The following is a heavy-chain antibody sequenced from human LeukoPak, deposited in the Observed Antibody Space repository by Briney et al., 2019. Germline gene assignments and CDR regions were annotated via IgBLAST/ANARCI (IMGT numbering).Heavy chain of an antibody. D-gene: IGHD3-16*01. CDR2: IYHSGST. CDR3: ARVYDYVWGSYSRYFDY. Sequence: SQTLSLTCTVSGGSISSGGYYWSWIRQPPGKGLEWIGYIYHSGSTYYNPSLKSRVTISVDRSKNQFSLKLSSVTAADTAVYYCARVYDYVWGSYSRYFDYWGQGTLVTVSS. CDR1: GGSISSGGYY. J-gene: IGHJ4*02. V-gene: IGHV4-30-2*01.